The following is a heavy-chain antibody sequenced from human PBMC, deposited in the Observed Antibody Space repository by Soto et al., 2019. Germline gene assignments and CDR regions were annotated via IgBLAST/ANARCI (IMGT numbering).Heavy chain of an antibody. CDR3: AKDRELMVATSPLFDY. J-gene: IGHJ4*02. D-gene: IGHD2-8*01. CDR2: ISWNSGSI. Sequence: GGSLRLSCAASGFTFDDYAMHWVRQAPGKGLEWVSGISWNSGSIGYADSVKGRFTISRDNAKNSLYLQMNSLRAEDTALYYCAKDRELMVATSPLFDYWGQGTLVTVSS. V-gene: IGHV3-9*01. CDR1: GFTFDDYA.